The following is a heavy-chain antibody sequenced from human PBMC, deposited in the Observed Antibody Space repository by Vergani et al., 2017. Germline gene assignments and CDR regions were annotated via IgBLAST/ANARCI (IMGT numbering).Heavy chain of an antibody. CDR1: GFTFSSYW. D-gene: IGHD3-22*01. CDR3: AKDNVPGYYDSSGYCDY. CDR2: ISGSGGFT. Sequence: EVQLVESGGGLVQPGGSLRLSCAASGFTFSSYWMHWVRQAPGKGLVWVSGISGSGGFTYYADSVKGRFTISRDNSKNTMFLQMNNLRAEDTAVYYCAKDNVPGYYDSSGYCDYWGQGTLVTVSS. J-gene: IGHJ4*02. V-gene: IGHV3-23*04.